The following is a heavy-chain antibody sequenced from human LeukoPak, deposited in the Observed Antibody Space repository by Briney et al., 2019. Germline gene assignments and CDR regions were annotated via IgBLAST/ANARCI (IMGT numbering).Heavy chain of an antibody. CDR1: GFTFSSYA. D-gene: IGHD6-19*01. CDR3: TRDPNHPGYSSGWYY. J-gene: IGHJ4*02. CDR2: ISHTDDPS. V-gene: IGHV3-48*04. Sequence: PGGSLRLSCAASGFTFSSYAMSWVRQAPGKGLEWVSSISHTDDPSHYADSVRGRFSISRDNAKNSLYLQMNSLRVEDTAVYYCTRDPNHPGYSSGWYYWGQGTLVTVSS.